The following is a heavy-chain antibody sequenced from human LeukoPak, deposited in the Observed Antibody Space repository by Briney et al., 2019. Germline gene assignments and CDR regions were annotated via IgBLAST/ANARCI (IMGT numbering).Heavy chain of an antibody. D-gene: IGHD3-22*01. CDR1: GGSFSGYY. V-gene: IGHV4-34*01. CDR2: INHSGST. J-gene: IGHJ4*02. Sequence: SETLSLTCAVYGGSFSGYYWSRIRQPPGKGLEWIGEINHSGSTNYNPSLKSRVTISVDTSKNQFSLKLSSVTAADTAVYYCARSGYYHGFDYWGQGTLVTVSS. CDR3: ARSGYYHGFDY.